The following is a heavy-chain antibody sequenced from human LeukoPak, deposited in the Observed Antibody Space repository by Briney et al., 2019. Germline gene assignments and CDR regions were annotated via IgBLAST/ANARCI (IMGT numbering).Heavy chain of an antibody. CDR1: GFIFTDHW. D-gene: IGHD3-16*01. V-gene: IGHV3-7*01. CDR2: IKEDESAK. CDR3: ARAVDVADY. Sequence: GSLRLSYVASGFIFTDHWMSWVRQAPGKGLEWVANIKEDESAKFYADSVRGRFTISRDNAKNSLYLQMNNLRVEDTAVYYCARAVDVADYWGRGTLVTVSS. J-gene: IGHJ4*02.